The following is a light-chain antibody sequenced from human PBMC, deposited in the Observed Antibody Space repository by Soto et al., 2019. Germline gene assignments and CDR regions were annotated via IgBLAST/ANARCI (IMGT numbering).Light chain of an antibody. CDR3: QQYYSTPPVWT. Sequence: DIVMTQSPDSLAVSLGERATINCKSSQSVLYSSNNKNYLAWYQQKPGQPPKLLIYWASTQESGVPDRFSGSGSGTDFTLPISSLQAEDVAVYYCQQYYSTPPVWTFGQGTKVEIK. CDR2: WAS. V-gene: IGKV4-1*01. CDR1: QSVLYSSNNKNY. J-gene: IGKJ1*01.